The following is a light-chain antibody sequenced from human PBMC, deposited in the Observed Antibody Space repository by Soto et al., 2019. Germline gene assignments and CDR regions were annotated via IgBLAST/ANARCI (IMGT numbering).Light chain of an antibody. V-gene: IGKV3-11*01. Sequence: EIVLTQSPATLSLSPGESATLSCRASQSVSRYLAWYQQKPGQAPRLLIYDISNMATGIPARFSGSGSGTDFTLTISSLEPEDFALYYCQQRGNWPLYTFGQGTKLEIK. CDR3: QQRGNWPLYT. CDR2: DIS. J-gene: IGKJ2*01. CDR1: QSVSRY.